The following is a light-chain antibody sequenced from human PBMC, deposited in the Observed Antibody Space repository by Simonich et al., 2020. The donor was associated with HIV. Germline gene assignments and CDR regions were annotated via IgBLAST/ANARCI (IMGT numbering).Light chain of an antibody. CDR1: QSVSGT. V-gene: IGKV3-15*01. J-gene: IGKJ2*01. Sequence: EIVMTQSPATLSVSPGERATLSCRASQSVSGTLAWYQQKPGQAPRLLIYDSSTRATGIPARFSGSGSATEFTLTISSLQSEDFVLYYCQQYNNWPYTFGQGTKLEIK. CDR2: DSS. CDR3: QQYNNWPYT.